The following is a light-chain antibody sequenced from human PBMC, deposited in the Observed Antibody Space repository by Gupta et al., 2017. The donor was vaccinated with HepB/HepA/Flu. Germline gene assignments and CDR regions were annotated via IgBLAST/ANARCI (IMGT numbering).Light chain of an antibody. J-gene: IGKJ1*01. CDR1: QSVSSSY. V-gene: IGKV3-20*01. CDR3: QPYGSSPWT. CDR2: GAS. Sequence: EIVLTQSPDTLSLSPGERATLSCRASQSVSSSYLAWYRQKPGQAPRLLIFGASSRATGVPDRFSGSGSGTDFTLTISRLEPEDFAVYYCQPYGSSPWTFGLGSKVEIK.